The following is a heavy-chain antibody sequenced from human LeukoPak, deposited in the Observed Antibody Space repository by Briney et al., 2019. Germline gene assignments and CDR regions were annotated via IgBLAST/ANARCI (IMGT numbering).Heavy chain of an antibody. CDR3: AREGYYYDSSGYYYFVY. CDR2: INPNSGGT. CDR1: GYTFTGYY. J-gene: IGHJ4*02. V-gene: IGHV1-2*02. Sequence: ASVKVSCKASGYTFTGYYMHWVRQAPGQGLEWMGWINPNSGGTNYAQKFQGRVTMTRDTSVSTAYMELSRLRSDDTAVYYCAREGYYYDSSGYYYFVYWGQGTLVTVSS. D-gene: IGHD3-22*01.